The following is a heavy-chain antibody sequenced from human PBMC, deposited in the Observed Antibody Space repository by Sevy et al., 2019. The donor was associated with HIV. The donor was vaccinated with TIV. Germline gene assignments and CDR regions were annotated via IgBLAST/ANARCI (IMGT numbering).Heavy chain of an antibody. Sequence: GGSLRLSCAASGFTFRTYAMNWVRQAPGKGLEWVSGISGSGGSTYYADSVKGRFTISRDNSKNTLYLQMNSPRAEDTAVYYCAKDYYDSSGYYPMDAFDIWGQGTMVTVSS. D-gene: IGHD3-22*01. V-gene: IGHV3-23*01. CDR3: AKDYYDSSGYYPMDAFDI. CDR2: ISGSGGST. J-gene: IGHJ3*02. CDR1: GFTFRTYA.